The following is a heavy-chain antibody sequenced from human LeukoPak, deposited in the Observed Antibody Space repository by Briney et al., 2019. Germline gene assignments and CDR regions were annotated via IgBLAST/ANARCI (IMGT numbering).Heavy chain of an antibody. D-gene: IGHD1-26*01. J-gene: IGHJ3*02. CDR3: ARVIVGATAAFDI. Sequence: PGGFLRLSCAASGFTFSSYSMNWVRQAPGKGLEWVSSISSSSSYIYYADSVKGRFTISRDNAKNSLYLQMNSLGAEDTAVDYCARVIVGATAAFDIWGQGTMVTVSS. V-gene: IGHV3-21*01. CDR1: GFTFSSYS. CDR2: ISSSSSYI.